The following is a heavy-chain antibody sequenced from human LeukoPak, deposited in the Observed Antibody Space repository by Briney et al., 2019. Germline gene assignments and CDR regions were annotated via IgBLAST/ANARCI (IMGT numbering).Heavy chain of an antibody. CDR3: AKNGIAAFHWFDP. D-gene: IGHD6-13*01. V-gene: IGHV3-23*01. J-gene: IGHJ5*02. CDR2: ISGSGGST. Sequence: PGGSLRLSCAASGFIFNNYGLVWVRQAPGKGLEWVSAISGSGGSTYYADSVKGRFTISRDNSKNTLYLQMNSLRAEDTAVYYCAKNGIAAFHWFDPWGQGTLVTVSS. CDR1: GFIFNNYG.